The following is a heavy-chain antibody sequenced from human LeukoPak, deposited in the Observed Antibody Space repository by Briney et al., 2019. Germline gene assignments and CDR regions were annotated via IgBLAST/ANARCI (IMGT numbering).Heavy chain of an antibody. CDR3: AKGDRGVIRLGRNDPFDP. CDR1: GGSISSYY. D-gene: IGHD3-10*01. Sequence: SETLSLTCTVSGGSISSYYWSWIRQPPGKGLEWIGYIYYSGSTNYNPSLKSRVTISVDTSKNQFSLKLSSVTAADTAVYYCAKGDRGVIRLGRNDPFDPWGQGTLVTVSS. CDR2: IYYSGST. V-gene: IGHV4-59*01. J-gene: IGHJ5*02.